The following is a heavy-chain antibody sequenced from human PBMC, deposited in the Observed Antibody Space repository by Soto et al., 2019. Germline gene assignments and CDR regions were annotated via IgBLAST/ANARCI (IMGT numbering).Heavy chain of an antibody. D-gene: IGHD2-2*01. CDR1: GGTLNSNS. CDR2: IIPMFDIT. CDR3: GRLLRYCGSATCYGPFDI. J-gene: IGHJ3*02. Sequence: VFCKAPGGTLNSNSIKWVRQAPGQGLEWMGRIIPMFDITNYAQKFQDTVTITADKSTGTAYLELHSLRSEDTAVYYCGRLLRYCGSATCYGPFDIWGQGTMVTVSS. V-gene: IGHV1-69*02.